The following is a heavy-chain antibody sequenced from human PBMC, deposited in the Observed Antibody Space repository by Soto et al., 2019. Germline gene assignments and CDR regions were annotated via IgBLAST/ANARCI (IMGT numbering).Heavy chain of an antibody. Sequence: QVQLVESGGGVVQPGRSLRLSCAASGFTFSSYGMHWVRQAPGKGLEWVAVISYDGSNKYYADSVKGRFTISRDNSKNTLYLQMNSLRAEDTAVYYSAKDRAAAGYYYYGMDVGGQGTTVTFSS. CDR3: AKDRAAAGYYYYGMDV. V-gene: IGHV3-30*18. CDR2: ISYDGSNK. J-gene: IGHJ6*02. D-gene: IGHD6-13*01. CDR1: GFTFSSYG.